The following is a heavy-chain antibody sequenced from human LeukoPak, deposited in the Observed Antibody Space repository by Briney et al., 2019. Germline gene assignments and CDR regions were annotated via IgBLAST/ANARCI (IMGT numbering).Heavy chain of an antibody. CDR3: ARDGWIGYYYYCYMDV. D-gene: IGHD2-15*01. Sequence: PGGSLRLSCAASGFTFSSYWMHWVRQAPGKGLVWVSHINSDGSSTTYADSVKGRFTISRDNAKNTLYLQMNSLRAEDTAVYYCARDGWIGYYYYCYMDVWGKGTTVTISS. J-gene: IGHJ6*03. CDR1: GFTFSSYW. CDR2: INSDGSST. V-gene: IGHV3-74*01.